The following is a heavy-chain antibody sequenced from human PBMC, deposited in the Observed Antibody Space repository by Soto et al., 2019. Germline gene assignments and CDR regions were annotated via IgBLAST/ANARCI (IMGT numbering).Heavy chain of an antibody. CDR1: GYTFSGYY. D-gene: IGHD3-22*01. CDR3: ARGRDTYYYDSSGYSGWYFDL. Sequence: ASVKVSFKASGYTFSGYYIHWLRQAPGQGLEWMGWITPIFRATKYTQKFQGRVTITADESTSTAYMELSSLRSEDTAAYYCARGRDTYYYDSSGYSGWYFDLWGRGTLVTVSS. J-gene: IGHJ2*01. CDR2: ITPIFRAT. V-gene: IGHV1-69*13.